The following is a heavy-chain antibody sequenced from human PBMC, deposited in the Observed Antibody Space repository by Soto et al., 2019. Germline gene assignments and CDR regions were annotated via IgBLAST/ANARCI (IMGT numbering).Heavy chain of an antibody. Sequence: QVQLQESGPGLVKPSQTLSLTSTVSGASISSGGYYWSWIRQHPGKGLEWIGYMYYNGRAYYNPSLRSRVIISVDTSKNQLSLKLSSVTAADTAVYYCARSMYGYGDHDYWGQGILVTVSS. J-gene: IGHJ4*02. V-gene: IGHV4-31*03. CDR2: MYYNGRA. CDR3: ARSMYGYGDHDY. CDR1: GASISSGGYY. D-gene: IGHD4-17*01.